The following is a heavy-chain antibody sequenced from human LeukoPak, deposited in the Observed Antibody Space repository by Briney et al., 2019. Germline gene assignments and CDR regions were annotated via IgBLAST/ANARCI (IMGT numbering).Heavy chain of an antibody. Sequence: GGSLTLSCTLSGLTFSSYSMNWVRQAPGEGLEWVSSISSSSSYIYYADSVKGRFTISRDNAKNSLYLQMKSLRAGDTAVYYCARRLRYCSGRSCYYDAFDIWGQGTRVTVSS. CDR3: ARRLRYCSGRSCYYDAFDI. D-gene: IGHD2-15*01. CDR2: ISSSSSYI. V-gene: IGHV3-21*01. CDR1: GLTFSSYS. J-gene: IGHJ3*02.